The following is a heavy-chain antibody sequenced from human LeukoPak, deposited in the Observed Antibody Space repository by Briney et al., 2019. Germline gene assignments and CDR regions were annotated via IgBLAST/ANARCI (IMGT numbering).Heavy chain of an antibody. CDR2: IYYSGST. V-gene: IGHV4-59*01. D-gene: IGHD6-19*01. CDR3: VREGIAVAGIDAFDI. CDR1: GGSISSYY. J-gene: IGHJ3*02. Sequence: PSETLSLTCTVSGGSISSYYWSWIRQPPGKGLEWIGYIYYSGSTNYNPSLKSRVTISVDTSKNQFSLKLSSVTAADTAVYYCVREGIAVAGIDAFDIWGQGTMVTVSS.